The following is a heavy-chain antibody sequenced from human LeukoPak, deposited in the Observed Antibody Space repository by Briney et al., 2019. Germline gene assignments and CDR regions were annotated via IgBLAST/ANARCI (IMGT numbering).Heavy chain of an antibody. CDR3: ARGARAGYNLGPFDY. CDR2: IYYSGST. D-gene: IGHD5-24*01. J-gene: IGHJ4*02. Sequence: SETLSLTCTVSGGSISSYYWSWIRQPPGKGLEWIGYIYYSGSTKYNPSLKSRVTISVDTSKNQFSLKLSSVTAADTAVYYCARGARAGYNLGPFDYWGQGTLVTVSS. V-gene: IGHV4-59*08. CDR1: GGSISSYY.